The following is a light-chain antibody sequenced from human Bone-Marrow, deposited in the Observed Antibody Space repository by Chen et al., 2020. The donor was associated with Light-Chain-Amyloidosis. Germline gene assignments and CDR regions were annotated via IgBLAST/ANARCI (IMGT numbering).Light chain of an antibody. Sequence: QSALTKPAFVYGSPGQSITISCTGTSSDVGSYNLVSWYQQHPGKAPKFMIYEVNKRPSGVSNRFSGSKSGNTASLTISGLQAEDEADYYCCSYAGSSTLVFGGGTKVTVL. J-gene: IGLJ3*02. CDR3: CSYAGSSTLV. V-gene: IGLV2-23*02. CDR2: EVN. CDR1: SSDVGSYNL.